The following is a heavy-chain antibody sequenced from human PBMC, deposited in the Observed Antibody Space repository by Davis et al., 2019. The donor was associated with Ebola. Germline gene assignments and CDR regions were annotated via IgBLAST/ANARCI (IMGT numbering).Heavy chain of an antibody. D-gene: IGHD2-21*02. Sequence: SLKISCVASGFIFDDFAIHWVRQAPGKGLEWVSGISWNSGSIGYADSVRGRFTISRDNTKNSLYLQMNSLRAEDTAFYYCAKDTETYYNSAGDWYFDSWGQGTLVTVSS. CDR2: ISWNSGSI. J-gene: IGHJ4*02. CDR1: GFIFDDFA. V-gene: IGHV3-9*01. CDR3: AKDTETYYNSAGDWYFDS.